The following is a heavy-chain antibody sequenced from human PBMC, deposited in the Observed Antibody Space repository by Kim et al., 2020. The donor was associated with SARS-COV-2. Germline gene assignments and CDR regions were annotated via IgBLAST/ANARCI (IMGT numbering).Heavy chain of an antibody. CDR3: ARRFGVVITNWFEP. J-gene: IGHJ5*02. D-gene: IGHD3-3*01. V-gene: IGHV1-3*01. CDR1: GYTFTSYA. Sequence: ASVKGSCKASGYTFTSYAMHWVRQAPGQRLEWMGWINAGNGNTKYSQKFQGRVTMTRDTSASTVYMELSSLRSEDTAVYYCARRFGVVITNWFEPWGQG. CDR2: INAGNGNT.